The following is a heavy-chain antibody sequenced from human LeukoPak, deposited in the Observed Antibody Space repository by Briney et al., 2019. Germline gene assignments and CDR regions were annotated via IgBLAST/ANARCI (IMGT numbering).Heavy chain of an antibody. CDR3: ARDGRGSGIDY. V-gene: IGHV4-39*02. CDR1: GGSISSSSYY. Sequence: SETLSLTCTVSGGSISSSSYYWGWIRQPPGKGLEWIGSIYYSGSTYYNPSLKSRVTISVDTSKNQFSLKLSSVTAADTAVYYCARDGRGSGIDYWGQGTLVTVSS. J-gene: IGHJ4*02. CDR2: IYYSGST. D-gene: IGHD1-26*01.